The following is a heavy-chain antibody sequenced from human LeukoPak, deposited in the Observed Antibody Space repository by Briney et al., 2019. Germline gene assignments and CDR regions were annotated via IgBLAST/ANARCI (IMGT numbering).Heavy chain of an antibody. J-gene: IGHJ4*02. CDR2: ISAYNGNT. D-gene: IGHD6-19*01. CDR1: GYTFTSYG. V-gene: IGHV1-18*01. Sequence: GASVKVSCKASGYTFTSYGISWVRQAPGQGLEWMGWISAYNGNTNYAQKLQGRGTMTTDTSTSTAYMELRSLRSDDTAVYYCARDMYRSGRVPFDYWGQGTLVTVSS. CDR3: ARDMYRSGRVPFDY.